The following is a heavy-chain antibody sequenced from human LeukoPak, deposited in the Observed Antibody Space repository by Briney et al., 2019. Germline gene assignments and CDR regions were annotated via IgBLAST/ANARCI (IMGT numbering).Heavy chain of an antibody. Sequence: GGSLRLSCAASGFTFSSYSMNWVRQAPGKGLGWVSSISSSSSYIYYADSVKGRFTISRDNARNSLYLQMNSLRAEDTAVYYCARDWVTGTTPGPWGQGTLVTVSS. D-gene: IGHD1-7*01. V-gene: IGHV3-21*01. J-gene: IGHJ5*02. CDR2: ISSSSSYI. CDR3: ARDWVTGTTPGP. CDR1: GFTFSSYS.